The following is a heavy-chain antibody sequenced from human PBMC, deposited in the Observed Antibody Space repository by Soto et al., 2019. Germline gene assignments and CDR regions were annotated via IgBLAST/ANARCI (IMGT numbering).Heavy chain of an antibody. J-gene: IGHJ4*02. D-gene: IGHD3-10*01. V-gene: IGHV1-46*01. CDR1: GYTFTNYY. Sequence: GGSVKVSCKASGYTFTNYYMHGVRQSPGQGRDGMGIIYPSGGSTRNAQKFQGRVTMTRDTSTSTVYMELSSLRSEDTAVYYCARDFSGPMDYWGRGTLVTVSS. CDR3: ARDFSGPMDY. CDR2: IYPSGGST.